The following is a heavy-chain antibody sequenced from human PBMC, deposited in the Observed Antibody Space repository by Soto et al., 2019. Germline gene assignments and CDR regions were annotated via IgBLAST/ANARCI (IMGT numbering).Heavy chain of an antibody. J-gene: IGHJ4*02. CDR1: GFTFSSYG. D-gene: IGHD1-26*01. CDR2: IWYDGSNK. V-gene: IGHV3-33*01. Sequence: GGSLRLSCAASGFTFSSYGMHWVRQAPGKGLGWVAVIWYDGSNKYYADSVKGRFTISRDNAKNTLYLQMNSLRAEDTAVYYCARVNGLLLDYWGQGTLVTVSS. CDR3: ARVNGLLLDY.